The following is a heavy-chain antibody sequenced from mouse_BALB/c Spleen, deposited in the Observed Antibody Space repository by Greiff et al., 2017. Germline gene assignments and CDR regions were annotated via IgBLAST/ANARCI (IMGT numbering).Heavy chain of an antibody. V-gene: IGHV2-9*02. CDR1: GFSLTRYG. Sequence: VHLVESGPGLVAPSQSLSITCTVSGFSLTRYGVHWVRQPPGKGLEWLGVIWAGGSTNYNSALMSRLSISKDNSKSQVFLKMNSLQTDDTAMYYCARDYYGSRKAMDYWGQGTSVTVSS. CDR3: ARDYYGSRKAMDY. CDR2: IWAGGST. D-gene: IGHD1-1*01. J-gene: IGHJ4*01.